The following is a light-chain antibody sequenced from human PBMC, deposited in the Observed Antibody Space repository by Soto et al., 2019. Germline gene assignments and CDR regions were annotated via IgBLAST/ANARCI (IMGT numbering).Light chain of an antibody. J-gene: IGLJ1*01. CDR2: EGS. V-gene: IGLV2-23*01. CDR1: TSDVGTFGL. Sequence: QSALAQPASVSGSPGQSITISCSGTTSDVGTFGLVSWFQQHPGKAPKLMIYEGSKRPAGVSKRFSGSKSGDTASLTISGLQAEDEADYYCSSYAGSTTLYVFGTGTKVTVL. CDR3: SSYAGSTTLYV.